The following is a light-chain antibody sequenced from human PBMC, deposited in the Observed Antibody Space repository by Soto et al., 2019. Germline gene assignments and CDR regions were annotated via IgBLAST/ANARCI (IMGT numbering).Light chain of an antibody. CDR1: QSVNSDC. V-gene: IGKV3-20*01. J-gene: IGKJ1*01. CDR3: QQYGSSPRT. Sequence: EIVLTQSPGTLSLSPGERATLSCRASQSVNSDCLAWYQQKPGQAPRLLIYGASSRVTGISDRFSGSGSGTDFTLTISRLDPEDFAVYYCQQYGSSPRTFGQGTKVEIK. CDR2: GAS.